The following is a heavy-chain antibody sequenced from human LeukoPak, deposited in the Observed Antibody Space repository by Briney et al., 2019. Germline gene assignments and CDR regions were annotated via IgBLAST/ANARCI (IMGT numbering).Heavy chain of an antibody. J-gene: IGHJ3*02. Sequence: PSETLSLTCTVSGGSISSYYWGWTRQPPGKGLEWIGYIYYSGSTNYNPSLRSRVTISVDTSKNQFSLKLNSVTAADTAVYYCAGAPPLLYSSSSLGAFDISGQGTMVTVSS. D-gene: IGHD6-13*01. CDR2: IYYSGST. CDR1: GGSISSYY. CDR3: AGAPPLLYSSSSLGAFDI. V-gene: IGHV4-59*01.